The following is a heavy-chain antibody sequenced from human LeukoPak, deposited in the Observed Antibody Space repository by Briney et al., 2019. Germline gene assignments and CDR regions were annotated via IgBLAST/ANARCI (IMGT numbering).Heavy chain of an antibody. J-gene: IGHJ4*02. Sequence: ASVKVSCKASGYTFINFAINWGRQAPGQRPEWMGWINAYNGNTKYSQKFQDRVTITRDTSASAAYMELTNLTSEDTAVYYCARGPRAAADDYWGQGSLVTVSS. CDR1: GYTFINFA. CDR3: ARGPRAAADDY. V-gene: IGHV1-3*01. D-gene: IGHD6-13*01. CDR2: INAYNGNT.